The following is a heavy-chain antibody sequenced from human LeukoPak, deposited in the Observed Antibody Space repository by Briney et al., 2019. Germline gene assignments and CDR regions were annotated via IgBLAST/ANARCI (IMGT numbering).Heavy chain of an antibody. J-gene: IGHJ6*03. CDR2: IGTAGDT. CDR1: GFTFSSYD. CDR3: ARDADYYGSGSYFYYMDV. D-gene: IGHD3-10*01. V-gene: IGHV3-13*01. Sequence: PGGSLRLSCAASGFTFSSYDMHWVRQATGKGLEWVSAIGTAGDTYYPGSVKGRFTISRENAKNSLYLQMNSLRAGDTAVYYCARDADYYGSGSYFYYMDVWGKGTTVTISS.